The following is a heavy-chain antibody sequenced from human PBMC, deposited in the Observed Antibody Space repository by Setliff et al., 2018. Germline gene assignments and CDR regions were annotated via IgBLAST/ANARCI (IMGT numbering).Heavy chain of an antibody. Sequence: LSLTCTVSGGSISSSSYYWGWIRQPPGKGLEWIGSIYYSGSTYYNPSLKSRVTISVDTSKNQFSLKLSSVTAADTAVYYCARGRDYYDSSGYTDYWGQGTLVTVSS. CDR3: ARGRDYYDSSGYTDY. CDR1: GGSISSSSYY. CDR2: IYYSGST. V-gene: IGHV4-39*01. J-gene: IGHJ4*02. D-gene: IGHD3-22*01.